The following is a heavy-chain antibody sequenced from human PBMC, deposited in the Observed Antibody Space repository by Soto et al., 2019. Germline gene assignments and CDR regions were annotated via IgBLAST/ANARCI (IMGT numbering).Heavy chain of an antibody. Sequence: EVQLLESGGGLVQPGGSLRLSCAASGFTFSSYAMSWVRQAPGKGLEWVSDISGSGGITYYADSVKGRFTISRDTSKNTLLLQMNSRGAEDTGVYYCAKAAMVRGGGGFCPWGQGTLVTVSS. J-gene: IGHJ5*02. CDR1: GFTFSSYA. CDR2: ISGSGGIT. V-gene: IGHV3-23*01. CDR3: AKAAMVRGGGGFCP. D-gene: IGHD3-10*01.